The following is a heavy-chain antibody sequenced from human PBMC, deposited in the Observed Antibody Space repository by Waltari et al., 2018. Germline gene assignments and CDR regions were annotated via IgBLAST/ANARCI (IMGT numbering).Heavy chain of an antibody. J-gene: IGHJ4*02. CDR2: INHTGST. V-gene: IGHV4-34*01. CDR1: GGSFSDYY. D-gene: IGHD3-16*01. CDR3: ARVQDYVRDY. Sequence: QVQLQQWGAGLLKPSETLSLTCAVYGGSFSDYYWSWIRQPPGKGLEWIGEINHTGSTNYNPSLKSRITISIDTSKNQLSLKLNSVTAADTAVYYCARVQDYVRDYWGQGTLVTVSS.